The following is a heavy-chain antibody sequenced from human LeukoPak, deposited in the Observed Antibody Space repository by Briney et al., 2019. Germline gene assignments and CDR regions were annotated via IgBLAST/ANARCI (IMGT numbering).Heavy chain of an antibody. J-gene: IGHJ4*02. CDR3: ARSERRLYYFDY. Sequence: SVKDSCKTFGGTFISYAISWVRQASGQGVEWMERFIPIRGRAKYAAKFQGRVMITADKSSSTAYMELSSLRSEDTAVYYCARSERRLYYFDYWGQGTLVTVSS. V-gene: IGHV1-69*04. CDR1: GGTFISYA. D-gene: IGHD6-19*01. CDR2: FIPIRGRA.